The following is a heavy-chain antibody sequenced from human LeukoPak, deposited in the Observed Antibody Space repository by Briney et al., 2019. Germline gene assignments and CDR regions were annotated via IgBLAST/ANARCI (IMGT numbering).Heavy chain of an antibody. CDR3: ARDYYGSGSYRSLNP. D-gene: IGHD3-10*01. Sequence: ASVKVSCKASGYTFTSYYMHWVRQAPGQGLEWMGIINPSGGSTSYAQKFQGRVAMTRDTSTSTVYMELSSLRSEDTAVYYCARDYYGSGSYRSLNPWGQGTLVTVSS. CDR2: INPSGGST. V-gene: IGHV1-46*01. J-gene: IGHJ5*02. CDR1: GYTFTSYY.